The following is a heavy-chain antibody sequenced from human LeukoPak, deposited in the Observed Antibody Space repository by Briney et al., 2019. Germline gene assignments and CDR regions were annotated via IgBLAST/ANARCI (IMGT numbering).Heavy chain of an antibody. V-gene: IGHV3-49*03. J-gene: IGHJ5*02. Sequence: GGSLRLSCTASGFTFGDYAMNWFRQAPGKGREWVGFIRSKAYGGTTEYAASVKGRFTISRDDSKSITYLQMNSLKTEDTAVYYCTSCGSGWYPNWFDPWGQGTLVTVSS. CDR1: GFTFGDYA. CDR2: IRSKAYGGTT. D-gene: IGHD6-19*01. CDR3: TSCGSGWYPNWFDP.